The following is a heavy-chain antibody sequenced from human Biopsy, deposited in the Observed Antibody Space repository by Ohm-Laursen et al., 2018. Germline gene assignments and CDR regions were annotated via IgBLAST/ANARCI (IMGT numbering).Heavy chain of an antibody. CDR3: ARRLPLRGFAFDV. J-gene: IGHJ3*01. CDR2: IYYRGNT. V-gene: IGHV4-59*08. D-gene: IGHD3-10*01. Sequence: SDTLSLTCTVSGDSITSYFWNWIRQAPGKGLEWIGNIYYRGNTNYSPSLKCRATISLDSSKNQFSLNLNSVTATDTAVYYCARRLPLRGFAFDVWGQGTVVTVS. CDR1: GDSITSYF.